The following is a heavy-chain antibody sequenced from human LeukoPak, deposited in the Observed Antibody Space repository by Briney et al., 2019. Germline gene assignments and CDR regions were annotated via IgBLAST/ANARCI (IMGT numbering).Heavy chain of an antibody. CDR2: IYPGDSDT. D-gene: IGHD3-16*01. Sequence: GESLKISCKGSGYSFTSYWIGWVRPMPGKGLEWMGIIYPGDSDTRYSPSFQGQVTISADKSISTAYLQWSSLKASDTAMYYCARPRGAAGSVIYYFDYWGQGTLVTVSS. V-gene: IGHV5-51*01. CDR3: ARPRGAAGSVIYYFDY. J-gene: IGHJ4*02. CDR1: GYSFTSYW.